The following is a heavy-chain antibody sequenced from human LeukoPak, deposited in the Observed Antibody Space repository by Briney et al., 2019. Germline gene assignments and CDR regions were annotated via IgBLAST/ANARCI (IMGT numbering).Heavy chain of an antibody. CDR1: GGTFSSYA. J-gene: IGHJ6*03. CDR2: IIPIFGTA. V-gene: IGHV1-69*06. D-gene: IGHD2-8*01. Sequence: SVKVSCKASGGTFSSYAISWVRQAPGQGLEWMGGIIPIFGTANYAQKFQGRVTITADKSTSTAYMELSSLRSEDTAVYYCARGPLIVLMVYAGGNYMDVWGKGTTVTVSS. CDR3: ARGPLIVLMVYAGGNYMDV.